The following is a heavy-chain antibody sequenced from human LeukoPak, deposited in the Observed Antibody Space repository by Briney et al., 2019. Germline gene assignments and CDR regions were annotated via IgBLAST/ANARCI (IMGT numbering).Heavy chain of an antibody. CDR1: GFIFRNYG. Sequence: GGSLRLSCSASGFIFRNYGMNWVRQAPEKGLEWVSGIGPSGDRTYYADSVKGRFTISRDNAKNSLYLQMNSLRDEDTAVYYCAKESDYGDYVGYWGQGTLVTVSS. J-gene: IGHJ4*02. V-gene: IGHV3-23*01. CDR2: IGPSGDRT. CDR3: AKESDYGDYVGY. D-gene: IGHD4-17*01.